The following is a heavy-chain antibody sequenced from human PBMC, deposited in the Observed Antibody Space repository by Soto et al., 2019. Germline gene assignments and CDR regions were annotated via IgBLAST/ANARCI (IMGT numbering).Heavy chain of an antibody. CDR2: IWYDGSNK. J-gene: IGHJ6*02. V-gene: IGHV3-33*01. CDR1: GFTFSSYG. Sequence: GGSLRLSCAASGFTFSSYGMHWVRQAPGKGLEWVAVIWYDGSNKYYADSVKGRFTISRDNSKNTLYLQMNSLRAEGTAVYYCARDLPRDQKLRYSLYGMDVWGQGTTVTVSS. D-gene: IGHD3-9*01. CDR3: ARDLPRDQKLRYSLYGMDV.